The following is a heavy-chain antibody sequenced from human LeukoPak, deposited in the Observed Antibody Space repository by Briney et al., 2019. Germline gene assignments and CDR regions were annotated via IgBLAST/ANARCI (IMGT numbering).Heavy chain of an antibody. V-gene: IGHV4-39*07. CDR3: ARDIIAVSSFDY. J-gene: IGHJ4*02. Sequence: SETLSLTCTVSGGSFNTDTYYWSWIRQPPGKGLEWIGSSYYSGSSHYNPSLKSRVTISRDTSKSQVSLTLSSVTAADTAMYYCARDIIAVSSFDYWGQGALVTVSS. CDR1: GGSFNTDTYY. CDR2: SYYSGSS. D-gene: IGHD6-19*01.